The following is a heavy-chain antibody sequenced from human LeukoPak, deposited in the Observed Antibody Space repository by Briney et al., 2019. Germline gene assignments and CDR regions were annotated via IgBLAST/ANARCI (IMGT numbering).Heavy chain of an antibody. CDR3: ARGGIHYDILTGYYPFDY. J-gene: IGHJ4*02. CDR2: INTIFGTA. CDR1: GDTFSSYA. D-gene: IGHD3-9*01. Sequence: ASVKVSCKASGDTFSSYAISWVRQAPRQGLEWMGGINTIFGTANYAQKFQGRVTITADESTSTAYMELSSLRSEDTAVYYCARGGIHYDILTGYYPFDYWGQGTLVTVSS. V-gene: IGHV1-69*01.